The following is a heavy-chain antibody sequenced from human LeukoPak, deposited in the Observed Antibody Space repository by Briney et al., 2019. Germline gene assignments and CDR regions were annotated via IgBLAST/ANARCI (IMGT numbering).Heavy chain of an antibody. D-gene: IGHD6-13*01. Sequence: HTLANTRSITRDGESRNIAVGNCSSQSPSRGLEWLGRTYYRSKWYNDYAVSVKSRITLNPDTSMNQFSLQLNSVTPEDTAVYYCARDHYSVQQLVPPSFDYWGQGTLVTVSS. V-gene: IGHV6-1*01. CDR3: ARDHYSVQQLVPPSFDY. J-gene: IGHJ4*02. CDR2: TYYRSKWYN. CDR1: RDGESRNIAV.